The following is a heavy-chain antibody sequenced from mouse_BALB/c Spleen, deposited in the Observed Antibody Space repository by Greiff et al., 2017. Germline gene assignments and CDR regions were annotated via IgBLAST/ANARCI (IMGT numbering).Heavy chain of an antibody. CDR2: IDPANGNT. V-gene: IGHV14-3*02. D-gene: IGHD3-3*01. CDR3: ARGTDYAMDY. CDR1: GFNIKDTY. Sequence: VQLQQSGAELVKPGASVKLSCTASGFNIKDTYMHWVKQRPEQGLEWIGRIDPANGNTKYDPKFQGKATITADTSSNTAYLQLSSLTSEDTAVDYCARGTDYAMDYWGQGTSVTVSS. J-gene: IGHJ4*01.